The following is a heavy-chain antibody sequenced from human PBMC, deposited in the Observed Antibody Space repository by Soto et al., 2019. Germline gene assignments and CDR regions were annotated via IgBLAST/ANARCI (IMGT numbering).Heavy chain of an antibody. Sequence: QVQLVQSGAEVKKPGSSVKVSCKASGGTFSSYAISWVRQAPGQGLEWMGGIIPIFGTADYAQKFQGRVTITAHESTSTAYMELSSLRSEDTAVYYCASHSGSSPEGRYYYNMDVWGQGTTVTVSS. V-gene: IGHV1-69*12. CDR2: IIPIFGTA. CDR1: GGTFSSYA. CDR3: ASHSGSSPEGRYYYNMDV. D-gene: IGHD1-26*01. J-gene: IGHJ6*02.